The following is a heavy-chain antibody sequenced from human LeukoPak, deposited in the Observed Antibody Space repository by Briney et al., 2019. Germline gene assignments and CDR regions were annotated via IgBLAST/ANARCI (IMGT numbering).Heavy chain of an antibody. D-gene: IGHD1-26*01. V-gene: IGHV3-74*01. CDR1: GFTFSSYW. Sequence: GGSLILSCAASGFTFSSYWMHWVRQAPGKGLVWVSRINSDGSSTSYADSVKGRFTISRDNAKNTLYLQMNSLRAEDTAVYYCARVLRSWELLPEAGYWGQGTLVTVSS. CDR3: ARVLRSWELLPEAGY. CDR2: INSDGSST. J-gene: IGHJ4*02.